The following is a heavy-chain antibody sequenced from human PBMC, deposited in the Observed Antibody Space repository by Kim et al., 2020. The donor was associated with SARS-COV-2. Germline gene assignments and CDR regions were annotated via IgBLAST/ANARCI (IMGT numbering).Heavy chain of an antibody. CDR2: ISGSGGST. CDR3: AKAATQITIFGVVTNSYYFDY. Sequence: GGSLRLSCAASGFTFSSYAMSWVRQAPGKGLEWVSAISGSGGSTYYADSVKGRFTISRDNSKNTLYLQMNSLRAEDTAVYYCAKAATQITIFGVVTNSYYFDYWGQGTLVTVSS. CDR1: GFTFSSYA. D-gene: IGHD3-3*01. V-gene: IGHV3-23*01. J-gene: IGHJ4*02.